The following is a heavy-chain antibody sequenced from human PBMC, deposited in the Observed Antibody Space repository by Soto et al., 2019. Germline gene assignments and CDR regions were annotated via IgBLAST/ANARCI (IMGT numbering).Heavy chain of an antibody. CDR1: GFTFSSYW. CDR3: ARPRGGYDLDY. Sequence: GGSLRLSCAASGFTFSSYWMSWVRQAPGRGLEWVANIKQDGSEKYYVDSVKGRFTISRDNAKNSLYLQMNSLRAEDTAVYYCARPRGGYDLDYWGQGTLVTVSS. V-gene: IGHV3-7*01. D-gene: IGHD5-12*01. J-gene: IGHJ4*02. CDR2: IKQDGSEK.